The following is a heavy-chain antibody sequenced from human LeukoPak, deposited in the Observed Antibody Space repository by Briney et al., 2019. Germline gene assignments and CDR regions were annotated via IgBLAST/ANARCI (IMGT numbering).Heavy chain of an antibody. J-gene: IGHJ4*02. CDR3: ARDVGEYCSSVSCYASDY. CDR1: GYTFTGYY. D-gene: IGHD2-2*01. V-gene: IGHV1-2*02. CDR2: INPSSGGT. Sequence: ASVKVSCKASGYTFTGYYMHWVRQAPGRGLEWMGWINPSSGGTNYAQKFQGRVTMTRDTSISTAYMELSRLRSDDTAVYYCARDVGEYCSSVSCYASDYWGQGTLVTVSS.